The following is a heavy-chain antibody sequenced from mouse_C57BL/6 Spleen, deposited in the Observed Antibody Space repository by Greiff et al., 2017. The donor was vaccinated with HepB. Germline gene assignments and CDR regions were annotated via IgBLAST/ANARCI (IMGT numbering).Heavy chain of an antibody. CDR3: ARDYGSSYGDAMDY. J-gene: IGHJ4*01. CDR2: IWSGGST. V-gene: IGHV2-2*01. CDR1: GFSLTSYG. Sequence: QVQLKESGPGLVQPSQSLSITCTVSGFSLTSYGVHWVRQSPGKGLEWLGVIWSGGSTDYNAAFISRLSISKDNSKSQVFFKMNSLQADDTAIYYCARDYGSSYGDAMDYWGQGTSVTVSS. D-gene: IGHD1-1*01.